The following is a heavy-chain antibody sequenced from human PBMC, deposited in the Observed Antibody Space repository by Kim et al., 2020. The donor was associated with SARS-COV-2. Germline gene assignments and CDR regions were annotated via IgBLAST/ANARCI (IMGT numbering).Heavy chain of an antibody. CDR3: ARVASYYDFWSGFRGYYYYRDV. D-gene: IGHD3-3*01. CDR2: IYYSGST. Sequence: SETLSLTCTVSGGSISSYYWSWIRQPPGKGLEWIGYIYYSGSTNYNPSLKSRVTISVDTSKNQFSLKLSSVTAADTAVYYCARVASYYDFWSGFRGYYYYRDVWGKGTTVTVSS. J-gene: IGHJ6*03. CDR1: GGSISSYY. V-gene: IGHV4-59*01.